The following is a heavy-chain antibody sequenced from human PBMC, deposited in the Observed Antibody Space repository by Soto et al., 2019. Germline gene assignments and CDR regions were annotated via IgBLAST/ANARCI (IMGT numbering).Heavy chain of an antibody. J-gene: IGHJ3*01. CDR3: ARALVPSTCSAFDR. CDR2: VYYSGGK. V-gene: IGHV4-59*01. CDR1: GDSISSYH. Sequence: SETLSLTCTVPGDSISSYHWGWIRQPPGKGLEWIGFVYYSGGKYYNPSLESRVTMSTDTSRNQVSLKVKSVTAADTAVYYCARALVPSTCSAFDRWGQGTMVTV. D-gene: IGHD1-26*01.